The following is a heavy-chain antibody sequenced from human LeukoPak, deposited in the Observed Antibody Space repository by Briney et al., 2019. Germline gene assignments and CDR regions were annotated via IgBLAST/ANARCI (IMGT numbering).Heavy chain of an antibody. CDR1: GGSISSGDYY. J-gene: IGHJ4*02. V-gene: IGHV4-30-4*01. D-gene: IGHD2-2*01. CDR3: ARELSCSSTSCYDY. Sequence: PSETLSLTCTVSGGSISSGDYYWSWIRQPPGKGLEWIRYIYYSGSTYYNPSLKSRVTISVDTSKNQFSLKLSSVTAADTAVYYCARELSCSSTSCYDYWGQGTLVTVSS. CDR2: IYYSGST.